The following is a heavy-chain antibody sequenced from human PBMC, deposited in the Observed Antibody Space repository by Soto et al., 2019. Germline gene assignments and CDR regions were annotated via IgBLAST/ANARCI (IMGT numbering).Heavy chain of an antibody. CDR3: AKDGVDTAMVWDYYGMDV. CDR1: RFTFDDYT. D-gene: IGHD5-18*01. J-gene: IGHJ6*02. Sequence: EVQLVESGGVVVQPGGSLRLSCAASRFTFDDYTMHWVRQAPGKGLEWVSLISWDGGSTYYADSVKGRFTISRDNSKNSLYLQMNSLRTEDTALYYCAKDGVDTAMVWDYYGMDVWGQGTTVTVSS. CDR2: ISWDGGST. V-gene: IGHV3-43*01.